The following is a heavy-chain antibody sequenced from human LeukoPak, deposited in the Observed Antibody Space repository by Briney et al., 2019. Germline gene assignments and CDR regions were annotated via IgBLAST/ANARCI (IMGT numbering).Heavy chain of an antibody. CDR2: IRYDGSNK. Sequence: HPGGTLRLSCPASGFTFSSYGMHWVRQAPGKGLEWVAFIRYDGSNKYYADSVKGRFTISRDNSKNTLYLQMNSLRAEDTAVYYCAKELGYCSSTSCYAFDIWGQGTMVTVSS. J-gene: IGHJ3*02. CDR1: GFTFSSYG. V-gene: IGHV3-30*02. D-gene: IGHD2-2*01. CDR3: AKELGYCSSTSCYAFDI.